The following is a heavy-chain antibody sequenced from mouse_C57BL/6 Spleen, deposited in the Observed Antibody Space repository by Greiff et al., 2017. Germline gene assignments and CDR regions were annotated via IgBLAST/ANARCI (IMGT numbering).Heavy chain of an antibody. V-gene: IGHV1-64*01. Sequence: VQLQQPGAELVKPGASVKLSCKASGYTFTSYWMHWVKQRPGQGLEWIGMIHPNSGSTNYNEKFKSKATLAVDKSSSTAYMQLSSLTSEDSAVYDCSREDGSSSYYVGFAYWGKVILVTVAA. CDR1: GYTFTSYW. D-gene: IGHD1-1*01. CDR2: IHPNSGST. J-gene: IGHJ3*01. CDR3: SREDGSSSYYVGFAY.